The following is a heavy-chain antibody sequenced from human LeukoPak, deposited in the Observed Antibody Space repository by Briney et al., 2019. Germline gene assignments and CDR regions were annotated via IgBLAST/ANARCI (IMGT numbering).Heavy chain of an antibody. D-gene: IGHD3-9*01. CDR1: GFTFSSYG. CDR2: IWYDGSNK. J-gene: IGHJ6*02. Sequence: GRSLRLSCAASGFTFSSYGMHWVRQAPGKGLEWVAVIWYDGSNKYYADSVKGRFTISRDNSKNTLYLQMNSLRAEDTAVYYCARADDILTGYYRYYYYGMDVWGQGTTVTVSS. V-gene: IGHV3-33*01. CDR3: ARADDILTGYYRYYYYGMDV.